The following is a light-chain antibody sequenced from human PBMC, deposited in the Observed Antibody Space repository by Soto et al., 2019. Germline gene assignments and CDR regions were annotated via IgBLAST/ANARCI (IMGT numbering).Light chain of an antibody. V-gene: IGKV3-15*01. CDR2: GAS. Sequence: EIVMTQSPATLSVSPGERATLSCRASQSVNSNLAWYQQKPGQAPRLLIYGASTRATGIPARFSGSGSGTEFTLTISSLQSEDFAVYYCQQYNNWPPRAYTFGQGTKLEIK. CDR1: QSVNSN. CDR3: QQYNNWPPRAYT. J-gene: IGKJ2*01.